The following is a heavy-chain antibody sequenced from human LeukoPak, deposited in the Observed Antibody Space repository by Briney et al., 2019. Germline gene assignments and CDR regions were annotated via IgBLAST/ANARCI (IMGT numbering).Heavy chain of an antibody. CDR2: IGIDSGNT. CDR3: ARGYKYTFDN. CDR1: GFKFSDYS. J-gene: IGHJ4*02. Sequence: GGSLRLSCAASGFKFSDYSMNWVRQVPGKGLEWISCIGIDSGNTHYADSVKGRFTISGDKAKNSLYLQMNSLRVEDTAVYYCARGYKYTFDNWGQGTLVTVSS. V-gene: IGHV3-48*01. D-gene: IGHD5-24*01.